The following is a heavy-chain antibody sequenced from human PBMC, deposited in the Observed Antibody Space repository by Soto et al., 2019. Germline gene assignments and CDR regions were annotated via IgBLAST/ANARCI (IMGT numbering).Heavy chain of an antibody. Sequence: VGSLRLSCAASGFTFSTYEINWVRQAPGKGLERASYISTSDSTIYYADSVKGRLTISSDNSKKSRYLQMNSLRSEDTTVYYCARVPGGTFYISHGMRAWDQRPTGSISS. D-gene: IGHD3-16*01. CDR3: ARVPGGTFYISHGMRA. CDR2: ISTSDSTI. CDR1: GFTFSTYE. J-gene: IGHJ6*01. V-gene: IGHV3-48*03.